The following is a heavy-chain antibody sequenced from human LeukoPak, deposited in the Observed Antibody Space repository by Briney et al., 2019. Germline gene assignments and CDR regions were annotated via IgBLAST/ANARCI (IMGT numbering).Heavy chain of an antibody. CDR1: GGSIRSSSYY. J-gene: IGHJ6*03. CDR3: ARVSYGSDRYYYYYYYMDV. Sequence: SETLSLTCTVSGGSIRSSSYYWGWIRQPPGKGLEWIGSIYYSGSTYYNPSLKSRVTISADTSKNQFSLKLSSVTAADTAVYYCARVSYGSDRYYYYYYYMDVWGKGTTVTISS. D-gene: IGHD3-10*01. CDR2: IYYSGST. V-gene: IGHV4-39*01.